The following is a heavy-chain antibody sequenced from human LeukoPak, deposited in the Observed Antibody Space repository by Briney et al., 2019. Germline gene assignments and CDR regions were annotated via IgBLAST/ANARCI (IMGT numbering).Heavy chain of an antibody. V-gene: IGHV4-59*08. J-gene: IGHJ4*02. CDR2: IHYSGST. CDR3: ARRASGSYPDYFDS. D-gene: IGHD1-26*01. CDR1: GGSSSSYY. Sequence: PSETLSLTCTISGGSSSSYYWSWIRQPPGKGLEWIGYIHYSGSTNYNPSLKSRATISLDTSKNQVSLKLTSVTAADTAVYCCARRASGSYPDYFDSWGQGTLVTVSS.